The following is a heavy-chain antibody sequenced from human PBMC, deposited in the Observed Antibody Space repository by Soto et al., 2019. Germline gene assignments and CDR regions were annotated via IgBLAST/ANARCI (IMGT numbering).Heavy chain of an antibody. J-gene: IGHJ6*02. CDR3: ARDWGWFQQLCIAIDV. V-gene: IGHV3-66*01. D-gene: IGHD5-18*01. CDR1: GFTFSSYW. CDR2: IYSGGST. Sequence: GGSLRLSCAASGFTFSSYWMHWVRQAPGKGLEWVSVIYSGGSTYYADSVKGRFTISRDNSKNTLYLQMNSLRAEDTAVYYCARDWGWFQQLCIAIDVWGQGTTVTVSS.